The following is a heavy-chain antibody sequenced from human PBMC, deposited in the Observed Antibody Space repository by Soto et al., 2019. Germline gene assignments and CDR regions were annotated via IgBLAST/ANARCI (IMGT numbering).Heavy chain of an antibody. J-gene: IGHJ6*02. CDR1: GGSFSGYY. CDR3: ATSRSWAYYYGMDV. Sequence: SETLSLTCAVYGGSFSGYYWSWIRQPPGKGLEWIGEINHSGSTNYNPSLKSRVTISVDTSKNQFSLKLSSVTAADAAVYYCATSRSWAYYYGMDVWGQGTTVTVSS. D-gene: IGHD6-13*01. CDR2: INHSGST. V-gene: IGHV4-34*01.